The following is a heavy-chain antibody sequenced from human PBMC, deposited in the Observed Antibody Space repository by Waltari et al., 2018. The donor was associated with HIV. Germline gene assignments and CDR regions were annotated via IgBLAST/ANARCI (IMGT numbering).Heavy chain of an antibody. D-gene: IGHD6-19*01. Sequence: QLQLQESGPGLVKPSETLSLTCTVSGGSISSSSYYWGWTRQPPGKGLEWIGSIYYSGSTYYNPSLKSRVTISVDTSKNQFSLKLSSVTAADTAVYYCARLTVPNIAVAGTSWFDPWGQGTLVTVSS. CDR3: ARLTVPNIAVAGTSWFDP. CDR1: GGSISSSSYY. J-gene: IGHJ5*02. CDR2: IYYSGST. V-gene: IGHV4-39*01.